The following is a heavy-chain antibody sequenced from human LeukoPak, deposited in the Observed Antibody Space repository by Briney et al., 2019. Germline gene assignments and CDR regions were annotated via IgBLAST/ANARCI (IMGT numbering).Heavy chain of an antibody. D-gene: IGHD6-19*01. CDR2: ITGSSRST. CDR1: GFTFSSYA. Sequence: GGSLRLSCAASGFTFSSYAMSWVRQLPGKGLVWVATITGSSRSTYFADSVRGRFTISRDNSKNTLYLQMNDLRAEDTAIYYCAKDTPLFGYSSGWSSNAFDFWGQGTLVTVSS. J-gene: IGHJ4*02. V-gene: IGHV3-23*01. CDR3: AKDTPLFGYSSGWSSNAFDF.